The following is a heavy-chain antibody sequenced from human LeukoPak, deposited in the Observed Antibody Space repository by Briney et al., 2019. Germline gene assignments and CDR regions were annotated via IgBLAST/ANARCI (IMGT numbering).Heavy chain of an antibody. Sequence: PGGSLRLSCAASGFTFSSYGMHWVRQAPGKGLEWVAFIRYDGSNKYYADSVKGRFTISRDNSKNTLYLQMNSLRAEDTAVYYCARASRTGTTENPTKYWGQGTLVTVSS. CDR2: IRYDGSNK. D-gene: IGHD1-7*01. V-gene: IGHV3-30*02. CDR1: GFTFSSYG. J-gene: IGHJ4*02. CDR3: ARASRTGTTENPTKY.